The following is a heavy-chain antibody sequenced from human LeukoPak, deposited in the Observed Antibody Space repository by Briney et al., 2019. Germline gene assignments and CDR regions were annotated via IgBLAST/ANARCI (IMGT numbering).Heavy chain of an antibody. J-gene: IGHJ4*02. D-gene: IGHD3-16*01. CDR2: IFYSGST. Sequence: PSETLSLTCTVSGDSISRYYWSWIRQPPGKGLEWIGYIFYSGSTNYNPSLESRVTISVDTSKNQFSLKLSSVTAADTAVYYCARFSAPLRFRIDYWGQGTLVTVSS. CDR3: ARFSAPLRFRIDY. V-gene: IGHV4-59*12. CDR1: GDSISRYY.